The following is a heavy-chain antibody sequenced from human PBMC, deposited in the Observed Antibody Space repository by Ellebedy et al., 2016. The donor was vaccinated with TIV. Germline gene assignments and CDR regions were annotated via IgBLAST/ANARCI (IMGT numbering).Heavy chain of an antibody. CDR3: ARGLFGEVHMDDPFDI. J-gene: IGHJ3*02. CDR2: TYYRSKWFQ. D-gene: IGHD3-10*02. Sequence: SETLSLXCDISGDTVSSASSVWNWIRQSPSRGLEWLGRTYYRSKWFQDYAPSLKSRITSSPDTVKDQFSLHLTSLTPEDTAVYYCARGLFGEVHMDDPFDIWGQGTVVTVSS. V-gene: IGHV6-1*01. CDR1: GDTVSSASSV.